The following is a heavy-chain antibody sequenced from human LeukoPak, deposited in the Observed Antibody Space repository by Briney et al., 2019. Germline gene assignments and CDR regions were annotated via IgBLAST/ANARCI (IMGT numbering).Heavy chain of an antibody. CDR2: INQDGSEK. V-gene: IGHV3-7*03. Sequence: GGSLRLSCAASGITFSTYWMSWVRQAPGKGLEWVANINQDGSEKYYVDSVKGRFTISRDNAKNSLYLQMSSLRAEDTALYYCAKGWSGIAAALWFDPWGQGTLVTVSS. D-gene: IGHD6-13*01. J-gene: IGHJ5*02. CDR3: AKGWSGIAAALWFDP. CDR1: GITFSTYW.